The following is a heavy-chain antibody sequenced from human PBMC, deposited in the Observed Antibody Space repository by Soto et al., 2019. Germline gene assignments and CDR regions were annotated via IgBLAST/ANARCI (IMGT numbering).Heavy chain of an antibody. Sequence: PRESLKISCKGSGYIFTNYWIGWVRQMPGKGLEWMGIIYPGDSDTRYSPSFQGQVTISADKSISTAYLQWSSPKASDTAMYYCARRSSSGRINWFDPWGQGTLVTVSS. CDR3: ARRSSSGRINWFDP. J-gene: IGHJ5*02. D-gene: IGHD6-19*01. CDR2: IYPGDSDT. V-gene: IGHV5-51*01. CDR1: GYIFTNYW.